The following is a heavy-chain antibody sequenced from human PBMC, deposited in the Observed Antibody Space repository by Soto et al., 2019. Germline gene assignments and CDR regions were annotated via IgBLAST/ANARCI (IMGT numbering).Heavy chain of an antibody. V-gene: IGHV3-48*02. CDR2: ISSSSSTI. J-gene: IGHJ4*02. CDR3: ARGPYNWNVFDY. D-gene: IGHD1-20*01. CDR1: GFTFSSYS. Sequence: EVQLVESGGGLVQPGGSLSLSSAASGFTFSSYSMNWVRQAPGQGLEWVSYISSSSSTIYYADSVKGRFTISRDNAKNSLYLQMNSLRDEDTAVYYCARGPYNWNVFDYWGQGTLVTVSS.